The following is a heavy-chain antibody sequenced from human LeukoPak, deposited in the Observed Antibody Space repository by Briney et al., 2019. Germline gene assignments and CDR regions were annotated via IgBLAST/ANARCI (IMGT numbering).Heavy chain of an antibody. CDR3: ARGIRTQRWPDYYMDV. V-gene: IGHV1-8*03. CDR1: GYTFTSYD. Sequence: GESLKISCKASGYTFTSYDINWVRQATGQGLEWMGWMNPNSGNTGYAQKFQGRVTITRNTSISTAYMELSSLRSEDTAVYYCARGIRTQRWPDYYMDVWGKGTTVTVSS. J-gene: IGHJ6*03. D-gene: IGHD1-14*01. CDR2: MNPNSGNT.